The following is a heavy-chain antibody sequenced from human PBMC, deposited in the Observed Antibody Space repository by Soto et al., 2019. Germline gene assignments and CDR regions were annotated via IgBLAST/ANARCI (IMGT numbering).Heavy chain of an antibody. D-gene: IGHD3-3*01. CDR1: GFTFSSYS. V-gene: IGHV3-21*01. Sequence: GGSLRLSCAASGFTFSSYSMNWVRQAPGKGLEWVSSISSSSSYIYYADSVKGRLTISRDNAKNSLYLRMHSLRAEDTAVYYFASPITIVGVVQNDAFDSGGQGTRVT. CDR2: ISSSSSYI. CDR3: ASPITIVGVVQNDAFDS. J-gene: IGHJ3*02.